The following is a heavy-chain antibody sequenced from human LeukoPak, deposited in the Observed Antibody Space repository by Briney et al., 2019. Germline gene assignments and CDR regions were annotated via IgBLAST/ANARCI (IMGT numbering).Heavy chain of an antibody. CDR3: ARGGDDILTGNYPPPDY. CDR1: GYTFTSYG. D-gene: IGHD3-9*01. Sequence: ASVKVSCKASGYTFTSYGISWVRQAPGQGREWMGWISAYNGNTNYAQKLQGRGTMATETSTSTAYMELRSLRSDDKAVYYCARGGDDILTGNYPPPDYWGQGTLVTVSS. V-gene: IGHV1-18*01. CDR2: ISAYNGNT. J-gene: IGHJ4*02.